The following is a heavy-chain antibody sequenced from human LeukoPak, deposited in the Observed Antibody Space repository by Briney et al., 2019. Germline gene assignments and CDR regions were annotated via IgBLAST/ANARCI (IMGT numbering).Heavy chain of an antibody. Sequence: SETLSLTCGISGGSFSDYYWTWIRQSPGKGLEWIGEIDHSGSTRYNPSLRTRVTLSVDTSENHFSLKMNSVTAADTAVYYCARVDSGYDWATRVYYYYYMDVWGIGTTVTISS. V-gene: IGHV4-34*01. J-gene: IGHJ6*03. CDR2: IDHSGST. CDR3: ARVDSGYDWATRVYYYYYMDV. D-gene: IGHD5-12*01. CDR1: GGSFSDYY.